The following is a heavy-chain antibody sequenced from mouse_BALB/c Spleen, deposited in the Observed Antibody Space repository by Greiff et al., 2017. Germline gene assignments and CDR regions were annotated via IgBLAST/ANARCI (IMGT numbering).Heavy chain of an antibody. CDR1: GDSITSGY. D-gene: IGHD3-3*01. CDR2: ISYSGST. V-gene: IGHV3-8*02. J-gene: IGHJ2*01. CDR3: ARGDKVGYWGYFDY. Sequence: EVQLQQSGPSLVKPSQTLSLTCSVTGDSITSGYWNWIRKFPGNKLEYMGYISYSGSTYYNPSLKSRISITRDTSKNQYYLQLNSVTTEDTATYYCARGDKVGYWGYFDYWGQGTTLTVSS.